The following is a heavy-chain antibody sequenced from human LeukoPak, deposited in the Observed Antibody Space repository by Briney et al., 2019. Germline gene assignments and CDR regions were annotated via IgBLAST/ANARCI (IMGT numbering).Heavy chain of an antibody. J-gene: IGHJ4*02. CDR1: SGSISNYY. CDR3: ASRRYYDSSRDY. CDR2: VYYSGST. V-gene: IGHV4-59*08. Sequence: SETLSLTCTISSGSISNYYWSWIRQPPGKGLEWIGYVYYSGSTNYSPSLKSRVTISVDTSKNQFSLKLSSVTAADTAVYYCASRRYYDSSRDYWGQGTLVTVSS. D-gene: IGHD3-22*01.